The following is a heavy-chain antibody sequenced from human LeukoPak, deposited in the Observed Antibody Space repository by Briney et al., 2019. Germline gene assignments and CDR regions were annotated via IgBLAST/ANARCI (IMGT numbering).Heavy chain of an antibody. D-gene: IGHD4/OR15-4a*01. CDR1: GFTFSSYW. V-gene: IGHV3-7*01. CDR2: IKQDGSEK. Sequence: GGSLRLSCAASGFTFSSYWMSWVRQAPGKGLEWVANIKQDGSEKYYVDSVKDRFTISRDNAKNSLYLQMNSLRAEDTAVYYCARFAVLYYMDVWGKGTTVNVSS. CDR3: ARFAVLYYMDV. J-gene: IGHJ6*03.